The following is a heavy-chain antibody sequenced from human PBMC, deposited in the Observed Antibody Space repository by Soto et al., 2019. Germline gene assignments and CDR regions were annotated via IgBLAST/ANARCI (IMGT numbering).Heavy chain of an antibody. Sequence: NVSGGSMTSHYWGWIRQPPGKGLEYIGYSYYSGSTTYNPSLKSRVTISVDTSKNQFSLKVRSVTPAGTAVYYCARGSGSLGYYFDYWGQGTLVTVSS. D-gene: IGHD1-26*01. CDR1: GGSMTSHY. CDR3: ARGSGSLGYYFDY. CDR2: SYYSGST. V-gene: IGHV4-59*11. J-gene: IGHJ4*02.